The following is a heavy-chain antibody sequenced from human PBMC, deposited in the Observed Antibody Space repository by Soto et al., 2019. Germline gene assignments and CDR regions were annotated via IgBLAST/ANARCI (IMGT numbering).Heavy chain of an antibody. CDR1: GYTFTSYA. V-gene: IGHV1-3*01. J-gene: IGHJ4*02. CDR3: AGVVLRGCLHFDH. Sequence: QVQLVQSGAEVKKPGASVKVSCKASGYTFTSYAMHWVRQAPGQRLEWMGWINAGNGNTKYSQKFQGRVTITRDTSASTAYMELSRLRSEDTAGDYRAGVVLRGCLHFDHWGQGTLVTVSS. CDR2: INAGNGNT.